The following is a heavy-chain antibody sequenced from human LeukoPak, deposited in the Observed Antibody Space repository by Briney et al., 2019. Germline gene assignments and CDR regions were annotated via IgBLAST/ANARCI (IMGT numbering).Heavy chain of an antibody. CDR3: AKLGGHPLHNYYVGV. D-gene: IGHD3-16*01. Sequence: GGSLRLSCAASGFTFSSYAMSWVRQAPGKGLEWVSGILDSGYSTYYANSVKGRFAISRDNSNNTLYLQMNSLRAEDTAVYYCAKLGGHPLHNYYVGVWGKGTTVAVSS. V-gene: IGHV3-23*01. CDR2: ILDSGYST. J-gene: IGHJ6*03. CDR1: GFTFSSYA.